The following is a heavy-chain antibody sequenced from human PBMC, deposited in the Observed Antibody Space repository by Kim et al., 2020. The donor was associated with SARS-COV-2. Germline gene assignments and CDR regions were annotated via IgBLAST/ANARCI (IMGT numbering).Heavy chain of an antibody. CDR2: INHSGST. J-gene: IGHJ4*01. Sequence: SETLSLTCAVYGGSFSGYYWSWIRQPPGKGLEWIGEINHSGSTNYNPSLKSRVTISVDTSKNQFSLKLSSVTAADTAVYYCARGPYSSGWYRGGTFDYWG. D-gene: IGHD6-19*01. CDR3: ARGPYSSGWYRGGTFDY. V-gene: IGHV4-34*01. CDR1: GGSFSGYY.